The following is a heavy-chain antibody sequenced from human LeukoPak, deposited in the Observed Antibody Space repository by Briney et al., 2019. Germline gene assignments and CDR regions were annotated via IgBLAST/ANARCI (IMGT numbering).Heavy chain of an antibody. CDR1: GGSISSSNW. J-gene: IGHJ4*02. CDR2: IYHSGST. CDR3: ASDSSGPWTKFDY. V-gene: IGHV4-4*02. Sequence: SGTLSLTCAVSGGSISSSNWWSWVRQPPGKGLEWIGEIYHSGSTNYNPSLKSRVTISVDKSKNQFSLKLSSVTAADTAVYYCASDSSGPWTKFDYWGQGILVTVSS. D-gene: IGHD3-22*01.